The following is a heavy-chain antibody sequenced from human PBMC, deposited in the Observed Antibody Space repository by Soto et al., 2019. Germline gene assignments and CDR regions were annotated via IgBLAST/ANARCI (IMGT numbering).Heavy chain of an antibody. CDR1: GGSISSSSYY. CDR3: ERHPKAWFGELNWFDS. D-gene: IGHD3-10*01. J-gene: IGHJ5*01. Sequence: PSETLSLTCTVSGGSISSSSYYWCWIRQPPGKGLEWIGSIYYSGSTYYNPSLKSRVTISVDTSKNQFSLKLSSVTAADTAVYYCERHPKAWFGELNWFDSWGQGTLVTVSS. CDR2: IYYSGST. V-gene: IGHV4-39*01.